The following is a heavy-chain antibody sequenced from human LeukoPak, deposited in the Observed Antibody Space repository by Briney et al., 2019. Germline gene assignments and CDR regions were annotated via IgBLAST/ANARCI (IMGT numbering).Heavy chain of an antibody. Sequence: PGGTLRLSGAASGFTFSSYAMSWLRQAPGKELHFVSAISGSGGSTYYADSVKGRFTISRDNSKNTLYLQMNSLRAEDTAVYYCAKSAALAVAATFDYWGQGTLVTVSS. CDR1: GFTFSSYA. CDR2: ISGSGGST. D-gene: IGHD6-19*01. J-gene: IGHJ4*02. V-gene: IGHV3-23*01. CDR3: AKSAALAVAATFDY.